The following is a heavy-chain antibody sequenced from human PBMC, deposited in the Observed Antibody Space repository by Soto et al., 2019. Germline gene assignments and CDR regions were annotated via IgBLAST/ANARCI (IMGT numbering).Heavy chain of an antibody. J-gene: IGHJ1*01. CDR2: INWNSGSI. CDR3: VKDERIYWYSGHFRH. D-gene: IGHD1-26*01. CDR1: GFTFDDYS. Sequence: PGGSLRLSCAASGFTFDDYSIHWVRQVPWKGLEWVSGINWNSGSIGYGDSVKGRFAISRDNAKNYLHLQMNSLSAEDTDFYYCVKDERIYWYSGHFRHLGQGTLVAVSS. V-gene: IGHV3-9*01.